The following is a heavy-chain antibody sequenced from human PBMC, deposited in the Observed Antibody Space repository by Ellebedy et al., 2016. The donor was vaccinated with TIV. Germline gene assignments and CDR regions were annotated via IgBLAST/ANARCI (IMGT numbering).Heavy chain of an antibody. J-gene: IGHJ4*02. V-gene: IGHV4-61*01. CDR3: ARDSYVDSSMVTDY. D-gene: IGHD5-18*01. CDR2: ILYGGST. Sequence: MPSETLSLTCTVSGGSVSSSSYYWTWIRKFPGKGLEWIGIILYGGSTDANPTLKSRVTMSIDTAKNQFSLRLTSVTAADTAVYYCARDSYVDSSMVTDYWGQGSLVTVSS. CDR1: GGSVSSSSYY.